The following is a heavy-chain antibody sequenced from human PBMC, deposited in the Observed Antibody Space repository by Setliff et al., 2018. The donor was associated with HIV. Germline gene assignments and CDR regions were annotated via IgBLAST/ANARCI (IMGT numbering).Heavy chain of an antibody. CDR1: GYSISSGYY. CDR2: IYHSRST. D-gene: IGHD6-6*01. Sequence: KASETLSLTCAVSGYSISSGYYWGWIRQPPGKGLEWIGSIYHSRSTYYNPSLKSRVTISVDTSKNQFSLKLSSVTAADTAVYYCARVGGGSSDYWGQGTLVTVSS. CDR3: ARVGGGSSDY. J-gene: IGHJ4*02. V-gene: IGHV4-38-2*01.